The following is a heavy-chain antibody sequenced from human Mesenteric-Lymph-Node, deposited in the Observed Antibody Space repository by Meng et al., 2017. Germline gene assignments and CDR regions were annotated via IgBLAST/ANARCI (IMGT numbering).Heavy chain of an antibody. V-gene: IGHV4-59*08. Sequence: QVQLQESGSGLVKPSETLSLTCTVSGGSISSYYWSWIRQPPGKGLEWIGYIYYSGSTNYNPSLKSRVSISVDTSKNQFSLNLNSMTAADTAVYYCASFDHIPRRNYFDYWGQGTLVTVSS. CDR3: ASFDHIPRRNYFDY. CDR1: GGSISSYY. J-gene: IGHJ4*02. D-gene: IGHD2-21*01. CDR2: IYYSGST.